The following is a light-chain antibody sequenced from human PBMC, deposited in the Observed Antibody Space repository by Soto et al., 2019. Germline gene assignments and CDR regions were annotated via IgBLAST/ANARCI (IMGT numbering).Light chain of an antibody. V-gene: IGKV3-20*01. CDR3: QQYSSSLSIT. J-gene: IGKJ5*01. CDR1: QSVRSTY. CDR2: GAS. Sequence: EIVLTQSPGTLSLSPGERATLSCRASQSVRSTYLAWYQQKPGQAPRLLIHGASSRATGIPDRFSGSGSGKDFTLTISXLXPEDXAVXYCQQYSSSLSITFGQGTRLDIK.